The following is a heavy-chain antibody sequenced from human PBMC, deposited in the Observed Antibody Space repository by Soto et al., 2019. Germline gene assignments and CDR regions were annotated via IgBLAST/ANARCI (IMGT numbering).Heavy chain of an antibody. D-gene: IGHD6-19*01. Sequence: TSEPLSLTCTVSGGSISSSSYYWGWIRQPPGKGLEWIGSIYYSGSTYYNPSLKSRVTISVDTSKNQFSLKLSSVTAADTAVYYCARRAAGSGWYYYYYGMDVWGQGTTVTV. V-gene: IGHV4-39*01. CDR2: IYYSGST. CDR3: ARRAAGSGWYYYYYGMDV. J-gene: IGHJ6*02. CDR1: GGSISSSSYY.